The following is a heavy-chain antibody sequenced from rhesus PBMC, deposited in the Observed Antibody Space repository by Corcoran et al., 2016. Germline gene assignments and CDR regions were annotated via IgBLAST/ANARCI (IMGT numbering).Heavy chain of an antibody. CDR2: IYGSRGSN. Sequence: QVQLQESGPGLVKPSETLSLTCAVSGYSISSNYWSGIHHPPGKGLEWIGYIYGSRGSNYYNPSLKSRVTISIDTSKNQFSLKLSSVTAADTAVYYCARGQAAAGGYWGQGVLVTVSS. V-gene: IGHV4-147*01. CDR1: GYSISSNY. CDR3: ARGQAAAGGY. J-gene: IGHJ4*01. D-gene: IGHD6-25*01.